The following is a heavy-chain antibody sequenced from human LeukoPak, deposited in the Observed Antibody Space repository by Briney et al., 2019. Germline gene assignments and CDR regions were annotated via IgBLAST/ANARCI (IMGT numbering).Heavy chain of an antibody. D-gene: IGHD2-15*01. V-gene: IGHV3-23*01. Sequence: GGSLRLSCVASGVTLSNYAMSWARQAPGKGLEWVSGISSSGSGGNTYYADSVKGRFTISRDNSKNTLYLQMNSLRAEDTAVYYCARDLYCSGGSCYSALVWGQGTPVTVSS. CDR1: GVTLSNYA. CDR2: ISSSGSGGNT. CDR3: ARDLYCSGGSCYSALV. J-gene: IGHJ4*02.